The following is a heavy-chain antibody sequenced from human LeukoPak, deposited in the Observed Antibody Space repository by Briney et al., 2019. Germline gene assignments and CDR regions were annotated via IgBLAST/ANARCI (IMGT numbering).Heavy chain of an antibody. J-gene: IGHJ4*02. CDR3: ARLRFDFWSGYTHPYFDY. Sequence: SETLSLTCTVSGGSISSSSYSWGWIRQPPGKGLEWIGSIYSGTTYYNPSLKSRVTISVDTSKIQFSLKLSSVAATDTAVYFCARLRFDFWSGYTHPYFDYWGQGTLDTVSS. V-gene: IGHV4-39*01. D-gene: IGHD3-3*01. CDR1: GGSISSSSYS. CDR2: IYSGTT.